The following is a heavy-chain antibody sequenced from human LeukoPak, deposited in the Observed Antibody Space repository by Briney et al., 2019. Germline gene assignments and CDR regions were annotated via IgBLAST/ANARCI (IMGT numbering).Heavy chain of an antibody. Sequence: GGSLRLSCAASGFTFSNFGMHWVRQAPGQGLEWVAVISYDGSNKYYADSVKGRFTISRDNSKNTLYLQMNSLRAEDTAVYYCARGYCSGGSCYTYYYGMDVWGQGTTVTVSS. CDR1: GFTFSNFG. CDR2: ISYDGSNK. J-gene: IGHJ6*02. CDR3: ARGYCSGGSCYTYYYGMDV. V-gene: IGHV3-30*03. D-gene: IGHD2-15*01.